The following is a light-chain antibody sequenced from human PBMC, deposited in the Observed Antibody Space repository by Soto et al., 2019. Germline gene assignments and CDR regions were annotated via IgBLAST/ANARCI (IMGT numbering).Light chain of an antibody. Sequence: EIVMTQSPATLSVSPGERATLSCRASQSVSSNLAWYQLNSGQAPRLLIYGASTRATGIPARFSGSGSGTEFTLTISSLQSEDFAVYYCQQYNKWPLTFGGGTKVEIK. CDR3: QQYNKWPLT. CDR1: QSVSSN. J-gene: IGKJ4*01. V-gene: IGKV3-15*01. CDR2: GAS.